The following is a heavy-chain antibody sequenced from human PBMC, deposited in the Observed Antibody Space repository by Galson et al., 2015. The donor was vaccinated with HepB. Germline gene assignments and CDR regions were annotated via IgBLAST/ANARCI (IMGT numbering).Heavy chain of an antibody. CDR3: TKAYTRDWSYYDS. V-gene: IGHV3-23*01. CDR2: ISAGGHNT. CDR1: GFTFSSYA. J-gene: IGHJ4*02. Sequence: SLRLSCAASGFTFSSYAMNWVRQAPGKGPEWVSGISAGGHNTHYVDSVKGRFTISRDNSKSTLYLQMDSLRAEDTAFYYCTKAYTRDWSYYDSWGQGALVTVSS. D-gene: IGHD3-9*01.